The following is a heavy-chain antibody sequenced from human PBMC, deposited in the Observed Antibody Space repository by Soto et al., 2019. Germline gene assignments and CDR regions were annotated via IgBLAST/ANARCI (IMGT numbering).Heavy chain of an antibody. J-gene: IGHJ5*02. CDR1: GFTFSSYS. CDR2: ISRSSSYI. D-gene: IGHD2-15*01. V-gene: IGHV3-21*01. Sequence: EVQLGESGGGLVKPGGSLRLSCAASGFTFSSYSMNWVRQAPGKGLEWVSSISRSSSYIYYADSVKGRFTISRDNAKNSLYLQMNSLRAEDTAVYYCGSGGPRCPWGQGTLVTVSS. CDR3: GSGGPRCP.